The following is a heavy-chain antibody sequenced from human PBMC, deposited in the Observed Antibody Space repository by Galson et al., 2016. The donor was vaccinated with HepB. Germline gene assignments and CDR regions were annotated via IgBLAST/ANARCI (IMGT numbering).Heavy chain of an antibody. Sequence: WIRQPPGKGLEWIGYIYNSGTTYYKPSLRSRITISVDMSKNQFSLKLRSVTAADTAVYYCASETSGYYYWGQGTLVTVSS. J-gene: IGHJ4*02. CDR3: ASETSGYYY. V-gene: IGHV4-31*02. CDR2: IYNSGTT. D-gene: IGHD3-22*01.